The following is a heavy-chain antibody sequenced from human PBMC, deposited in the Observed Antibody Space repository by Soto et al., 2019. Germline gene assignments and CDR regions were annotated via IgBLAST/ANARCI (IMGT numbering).Heavy chain of an antibody. CDR2: IIPILGIA. D-gene: IGHD1-26*01. CDR3: GRGVGAMYFQH. V-gene: IGHV1-69*02. CDR1: GGTFSSYT. J-gene: IGHJ1*01. Sequence: QVQLVQSGAEVKKPGSSVKVSCKASGGTFSSYTISWVRQAPGQGLEWMGRIIPILGIANYAQKFQGRVTITADKSTSTAYMGLSSLRSEETAVYYGGRGVGAMYFQHWGQGTLVTVSS.